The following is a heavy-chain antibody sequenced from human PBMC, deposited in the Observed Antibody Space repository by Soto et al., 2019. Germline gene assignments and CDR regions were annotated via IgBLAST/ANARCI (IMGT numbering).Heavy chain of an antibody. V-gene: IGHV3-33*01. CDR1: GFTFSRYG. J-gene: IGHJ5*02. Sequence: QVHLVESGGGVVQPGRSLRLSCVASGFTFSRYGMHWVRQAPGKWLGWVAVIWNDGSKQVYDDSVKGRFTISRDNSKNTLYLEMDSLRDEDTSVYYCARDDDYEANAIDLWGQGTLVTVSS. CDR2: IWNDGSKQ. CDR3: ARDDDYEANAIDL. D-gene: IGHD4-17*01.